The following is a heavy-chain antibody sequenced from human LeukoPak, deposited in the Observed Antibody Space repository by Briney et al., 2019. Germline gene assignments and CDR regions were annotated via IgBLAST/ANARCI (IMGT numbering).Heavy chain of an antibody. V-gene: IGHV3-30*18. CDR2: ISYDGSSK. J-gene: IGHJ4*02. Sequence: GGPLSFSCAASGFTFSSYGMHWVRQAPGKRLEWVAVISYDGSSKYYADSVKGRFTISRDNSKNTLYLQMNSLRAEDTAVYYCAKDRLCYCSGGSCYSYSDWGQGTLVTVSS. CDR3: AKDRLCYCSGGSCYSYSD. D-gene: IGHD2-15*01. CDR1: GFTFSSYG.